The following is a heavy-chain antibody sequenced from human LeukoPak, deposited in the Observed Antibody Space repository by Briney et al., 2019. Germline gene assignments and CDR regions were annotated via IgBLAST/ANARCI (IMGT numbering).Heavy chain of an antibody. J-gene: IGHJ4*02. D-gene: IGHD3-10*01. CDR1: GGSISGGGYS. CDR2: IYHSGST. CDR3: ARWRYGSGSYPYFDY. V-gene: IGHV4-30-2*01. Sequence: SQTLSLTCAVSGGSISGGGYSWSWIRQPPGKGLEWVGYIYHSGSTYYNPSLKSRVTISVDRSKNQFSLKLSSVTAADTAVYYCARWRYGSGSYPYFDYWGQGTLVTVSS.